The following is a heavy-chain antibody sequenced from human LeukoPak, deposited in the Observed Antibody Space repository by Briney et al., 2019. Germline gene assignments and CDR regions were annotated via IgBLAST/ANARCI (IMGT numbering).Heavy chain of an antibody. V-gene: IGHV1-69*05. CDR3: AGVNSQLSSFWSGYQNWFDP. D-gene: IGHD3-3*01. J-gene: IGHJ5*02. CDR2: IIPIFGTA. CDR1: GGTFSSYA. Sequence: ASVKVSCKASGGTFSSYAISWVRQAPGQGLEWMGGIIPIFGTANYAQKFQGRVTITTDESTSTAYMELSSLRSEDTAVYYCAGVNSQLSSFWSGYQNWFDPWGQGTLVTVSS.